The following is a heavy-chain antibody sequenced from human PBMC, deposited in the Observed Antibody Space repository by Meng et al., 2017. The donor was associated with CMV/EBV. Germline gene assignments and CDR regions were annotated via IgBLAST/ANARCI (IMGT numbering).Heavy chain of an antibody. J-gene: IGHJ6*02. CDR2: IYYSGST. V-gene: IGHV4-59*01. CDR3: ARDVTIFGTRRGMDV. D-gene: IGHD3-3*01. CDR1: GGSISSYY. Sequence: GSLRLSCTVSGGSISSYYWSWIRQPPGKGLEWIGYIYYSGSTNYNPSLKSRVTISVDTSKNQFSLKLSSVTAADTAVYYCARDVTIFGTRRGMDVWGQGATVT.